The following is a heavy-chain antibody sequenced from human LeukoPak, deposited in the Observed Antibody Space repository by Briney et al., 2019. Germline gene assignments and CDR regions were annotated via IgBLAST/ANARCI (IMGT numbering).Heavy chain of an antibody. CDR3: ARGNYVRRYCSSTSCYRGSGAFDI. Sequence: SETLSLTCAVYGGSFSGYYWSWIRQPPGKGLEWIGEINHSGSTNYNPSLKSRVTISVDTSKNQFSLKLSSVTAADTAVYYCARGNYVRRYCSSTSCYRGSGAFDIWGQGTMVTVSS. D-gene: IGHD2-2*02. V-gene: IGHV4-34*01. J-gene: IGHJ3*02. CDR1: GGSFSGYY. CDR2: INHSGST.